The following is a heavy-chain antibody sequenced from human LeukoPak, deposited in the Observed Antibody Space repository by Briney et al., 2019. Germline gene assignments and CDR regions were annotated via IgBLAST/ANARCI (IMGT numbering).Heavy chain of an antibody. Sequence: GGSLRLSCAASGFTVSSNYMSWVRQAPGEGLEWVSVTYSGGRTYYADSVKGRFTISRDNAKNSLYLQMNSLRAEDTAVYYCAISVGGPWGQGTLVTVSS. CDR3: AISVGGP. CDR2: TYSGGRT. V-gene: IGHV3-53*01. D-gene: IGHD3-16*01. CDR1: GFTVSSNY. J-gene: IGHJ5*02.